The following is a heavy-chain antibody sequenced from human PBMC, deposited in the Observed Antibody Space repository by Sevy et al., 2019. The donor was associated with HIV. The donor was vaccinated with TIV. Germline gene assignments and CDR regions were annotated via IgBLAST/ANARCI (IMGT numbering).Heavy chain of an antibody. J-gene: IGHJ6*02. CDR2: ISSSGSTI. CDR1: GFTFSSYE. Sequence: GGSLRLSCAASGFTFSSYEMNWVRQAPGKGLEWVSYISSSGSTIYYADSVKGRFTISRDNAKNSLYLQMNSLRAEDTAVYYCARTGGSAVIYYYYGMDVWGQGTTVTVSS. CDR3: ARTGGSAVIYYYYGMDV. D-gene: IGHD3-10*01. V-gene: IGHV3-48*03.